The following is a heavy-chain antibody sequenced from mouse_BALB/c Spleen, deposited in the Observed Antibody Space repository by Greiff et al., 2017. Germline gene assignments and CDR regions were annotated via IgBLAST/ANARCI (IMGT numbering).Heavy chain of an antibody. Sequence: VQLQQSGTVLARPGASVKMSCKASGYSFTSYWMHWVKQRPGQGLEWIGAIYPGNSDTSYNQKFKGKAKLTAVTSASTAYMELSSLTNEDSAVYYCSFYYGYDAWFAYWGQGTLVTVSA. CDR2: IYPGNSDT. D-gene: IGHD2-2*01. V-gene: IGHV1-5*01. CDR3: SFYYGYDAWFAY. CDR1: GYSFTSYW. J-gene: IGHJ3*01.